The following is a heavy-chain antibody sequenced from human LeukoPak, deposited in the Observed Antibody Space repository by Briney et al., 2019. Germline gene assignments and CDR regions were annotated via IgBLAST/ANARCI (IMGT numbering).Heavy chain of an antibody. J-gene: IGHJ4*02. Sequence: GGSLRLSCAASGITFSNYAMTWVRQAPGKGLEWVSGISGSGGTTYYKDSVQGRFTIFRDNSKNTLYLQMNSLRAEDTAVYYCAKDGVRGYSYHCGPDYWGQGTLVTVSS. V-gene: IGHV3-23*01. CDR1: GITFSNYA. CDR2: ISGSGGTT. CDR3: AKDGVRGYSYHCGPDY. D-gene: IGHD5-18*01.